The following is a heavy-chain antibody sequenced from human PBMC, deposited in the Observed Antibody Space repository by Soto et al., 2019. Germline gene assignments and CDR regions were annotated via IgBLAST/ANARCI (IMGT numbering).Heavy chain of an antibody. CDR2: IYWDDDK. CDR3: AHRSTVYGCFAS. CDR1: GFSLSTSGVG. D-gene: IGHD3-10*01. J-gene: IGHJ5*02. V-gene: IGHV2-5*02. Sequence: QITLKESGPTLVKPTQTLTLTCTFSGFSLSTSGVGVGWIRQPPGEALEWLAVIYWDDDKRYSPSLKSRVTITMHTSKNQVVLTMTNMDPVDTGTYFCAHRSTVYGCFASWGQGILVTVSS.